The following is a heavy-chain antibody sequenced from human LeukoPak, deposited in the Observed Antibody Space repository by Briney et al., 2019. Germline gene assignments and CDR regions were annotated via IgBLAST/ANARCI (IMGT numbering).Heavy chain of an antibody. Sequence: SETLSLTCTVSGGSISSGDYYWSWIRQPLGKGLEWIGYIYYSGSTYYNPSLKSRVTISVDTSKNQFSLKLRSVTAADTAVYYCARIHPPYYYDTTGYYGHDAFDIWGQGTMVTVSS. CDR2: IYYSGST. V-gene: IGHV4-30-4*08. CDR1: GGSISSGDYY. J-gene: IGHJ3*02. D-gene: IGHD3-22*01. CDR3: ARIHPPYYYDTTGYYGHDAFDI.